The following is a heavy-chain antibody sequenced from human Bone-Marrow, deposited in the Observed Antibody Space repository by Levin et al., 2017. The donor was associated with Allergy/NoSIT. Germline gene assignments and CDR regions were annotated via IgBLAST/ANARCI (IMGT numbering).Heavy chain of an antibody. V-gene: IGHV3-23*01. CDR2: ITSSGGHT. D-gene: IGHD3-22*01. CDR3: AKDRPNYYENNGHYDQREGDC. Sequence: GGSLRLSCAASGFIFSGYAMSWVRQAPGKGLEWVSSITSSGGHTFYIDSVKGRFTISRDNSRNTLWLQMNSLGADDTAVYYCAKDRPNYYENNGHYDQREGDCWGQGTLVTVSS. CDR1: GFIFSGYA. J-gene: IGHJ4*02.